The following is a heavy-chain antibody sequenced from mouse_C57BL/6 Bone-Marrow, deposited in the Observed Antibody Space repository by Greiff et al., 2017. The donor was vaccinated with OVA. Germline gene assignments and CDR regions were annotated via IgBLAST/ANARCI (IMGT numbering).Heavy chain of an antibody. CDR2: ISNGGGST. CDR1: GFTFSDYY. Sequence: DVMLVESGGGLVQPGGSLKLSCAASGFTFSDYYMYWVRQTPEKRLEWVAYISNGGGSTYYPDTVKGRVTISRDNAKNTRYLQMSRLKSEDTAMYYCASSNWDGAMDYWGQGTSVTVSS. J-gene: IGHJ4*01. CDR3: ASSNWDGAMDY. V-gene: IGHV5-12*01. D-gene: IGHD4-1*01.